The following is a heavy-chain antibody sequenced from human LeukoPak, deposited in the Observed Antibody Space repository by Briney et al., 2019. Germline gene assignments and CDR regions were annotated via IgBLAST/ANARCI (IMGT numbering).Heavy chain of an antibody. CDR1: GFTVSSNY. J-gene: IGHJ4*02. D-gene: IGHD5-12*01. V-gene: IGHV3-53*01. Sequence: GGSLRLSCAASGFTVSSNYMSWVRQAPGKGLEWVSVIYSGGSTYYADSVKGRFTISRDNFKNTLYLQMNSLRAEDTAVYYCARDHSGYDYARGFDYWGQGTLVTVSS. CDR3: ARDHSGYDYARGFDY. CDR2: IYSGGST.